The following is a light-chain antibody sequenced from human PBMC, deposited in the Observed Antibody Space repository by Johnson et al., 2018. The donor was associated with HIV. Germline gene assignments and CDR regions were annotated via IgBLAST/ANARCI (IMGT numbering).Light chain of an antibody. J-gene: IGLJ1*01. V-gene: IGLV1-51*01. CDR2: VNN. CDR1: TSNIGNNY. Sequence: QSVLTQPPSVSAAPGQKVTISCSGSTSNIGNNYVSWYQHLPRTVPKLLIYVNNKRPTGIPDRFSGSQSGTSATLGITGLQTGVEADYYGGTWDSSFSTFSVFGPVTKVTVL. CDR3: GTWDSSFSTFSV.